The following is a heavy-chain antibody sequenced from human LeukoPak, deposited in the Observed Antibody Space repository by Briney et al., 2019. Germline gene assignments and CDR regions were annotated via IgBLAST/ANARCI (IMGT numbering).Heavy chain of an antibody. Sequence: QPGGSLRLSCAASGFTFSSYAMSWVRQAPGKGLEWVSAISDSGVVTLYADSVKGRFTISRDNSKNTLYLQMNSLRAEDTAVYYCAKDQYSGSYYWFDPWGQGTLVTVSS. V-gene: IGHV3-23*01. CDR3: AKDQYSGSYYWFDP. D-gene: IGHD1-26*01. J-gene: IGHJ5*02. CDR1: GFTFSSYA. CDR2: ISDSGVVT.